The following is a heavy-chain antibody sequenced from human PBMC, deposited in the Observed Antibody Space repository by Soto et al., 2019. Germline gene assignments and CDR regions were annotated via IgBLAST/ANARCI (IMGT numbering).Heavy chain of an antibody. CDR1: GFTFSHYA. J-gene: IGHJ6*02. Sequence: PGGSLRLSCAASGFTFSHYAITWVRQAPGEGLKWVSLISGSGGSTYYADSVKGRFSIYRDISKNTLYLQMNSLRAEDTAVYYCAKDSGTGTSYYYYYGMDVWGQGTTVTVSS. D-gene: IGHD1-1*01. CDR3: AKDSGTGTSYYYYYGMDV. CDR2: ISGSGGST. V-gene: IGHV3-23*01.